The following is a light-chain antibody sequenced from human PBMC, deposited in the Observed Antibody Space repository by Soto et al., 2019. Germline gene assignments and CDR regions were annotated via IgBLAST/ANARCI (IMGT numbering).Light chain of an antibody. CDR1: QTIYDC. CDR3: QQYNIYWT. CDR2: KTS. J-gene: IGKJ1*01. V-gene: IGKV1-5*03. Sequence: DIQMTQSPSTLSASVGDRVTITCRASQTIYDCLAWYQQKPGKAPKLLTYKTSNLQSGGPSRFSGSASGADFTLTISSLQPDDFASYFCQQYNIYWTFGQGTKVEIK.